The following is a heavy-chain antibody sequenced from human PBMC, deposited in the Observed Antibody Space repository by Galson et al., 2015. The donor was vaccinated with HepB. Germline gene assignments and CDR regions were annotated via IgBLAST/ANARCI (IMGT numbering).Heavy chain of an antibody. CDR2: ISGSGGST. V-gene: IGHV3-23*01. D-gene: IGHD3-16*02. CDR3: AGSIMITFGGVIDRYGMDV. J-gene: IGHJ6*02. CDR1: GFTFSSYA. Sequence: SLRLSCAASGFTFSSYAMSWVRQAPGKGLEWVSAISGSGGSTYYADSVKGRFTISRDNSKNTLYLQMNSLRAEDTAVYYCAGSIMITFGGVIDRYGMDVWGQGTTVTVSS.